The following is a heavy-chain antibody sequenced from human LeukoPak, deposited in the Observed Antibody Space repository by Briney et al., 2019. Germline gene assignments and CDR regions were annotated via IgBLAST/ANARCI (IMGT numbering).Heavy chain of an antibody. V-gene: IGHV4-34*01. CDR3: ARTTTLKLGYCSGGSCYSKGNWFDP. CDR1: GGSFSGYY. CDR2: INHSGST. J-gene: IGHJ5*02. Sequence: PSETLSLTCAVYGGSFSGYYWSWIRQPPGKGLEWIGEINHSGSTNYNPSLKSRVTISVDPSKNQFSLKLSSVTAADTAVYYCARTTTLKLGYCSGGSCYSKGNWFDPWGQGTLVTVSS. D-gene: IGHD2-15*01.